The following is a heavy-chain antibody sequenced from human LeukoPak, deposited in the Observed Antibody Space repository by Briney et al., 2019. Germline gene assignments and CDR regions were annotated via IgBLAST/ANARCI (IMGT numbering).Heavy chain of an antibody. V-gene: IGHV3-30*02. CDR1: GFTFSSYG. J-gene: IGHJ4*02. CDR3: AKESLAYDYVWGSYRYTGQGVDY. Sequence: PGGSLRLSCAASGFTFSSYGMHWVRQAPGKGLEWVAFIRYDGSNKYYADSVKGRFTISRDNSKNTLYLQMNSLRAEDTAVYYCAKESLAYDYVWGSYRYTGQGVDYWGQGTLVTVSS. D-gene: IGHD3-16*02. CDR2: IRYDGSNK.